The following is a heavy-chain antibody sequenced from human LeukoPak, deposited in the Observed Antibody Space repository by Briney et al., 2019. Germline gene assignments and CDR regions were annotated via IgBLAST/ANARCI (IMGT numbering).Heavy chain of an antibody. Sequence: ASVKVSCKASGYTFTSYDINWVRQAPGRGLEWMGWMNPNSGNTGYAQKFQGRVTMTRNTSISTAYMELSSLRSEDTAVYYCARGGVLWFGELGFAFDIWGQGTMVTVSS. CDR1: GYTFTSYD. V-gene: IGHV1-8*01. J-gene: IGHJ3*02. CDR2: MNPNSGNT. D-gene: IGHD3-10*01. CDR3: ARGGVLWFGELGFAFDI.